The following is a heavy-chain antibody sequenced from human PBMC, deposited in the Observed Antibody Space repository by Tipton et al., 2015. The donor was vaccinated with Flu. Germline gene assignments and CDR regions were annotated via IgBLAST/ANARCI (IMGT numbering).Heavy chain of an antibody. CDR3: ARGSGSGTYVIFDF. CDR1: GGSISSYY. D-gene: IGHD3-10*01. V-gene: IGHV4-4*07. Sequence: TLSLTCTVSGGSISSYYWSWIRQPAGKGLEWIGRIYSSGSTNYNPSLKGRVTMSVDTSKNQFSLKLSSVTAADTAVHYCARGSGSGTYVIFDFWGQGTLVTVSS. CDR2: IYSSGST. J-gene: IGHJ4*02.